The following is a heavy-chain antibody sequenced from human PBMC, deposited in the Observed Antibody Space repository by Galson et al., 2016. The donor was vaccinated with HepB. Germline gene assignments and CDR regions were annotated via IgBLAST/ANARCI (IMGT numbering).Heavy chain of an antibody. D-gene: IGHD1-1*01. CDR2: INHSGGT. CDR3: GQRGYSLDY. J-gene: IGHJ4*02. V-gene: IGHV4-34*01. CDR1: GGSFTGYY. Sequence: ETLSLTCAVFGGSFTGYYWSWIRQPPGKGLEWIGEINHSGGTNYNPSLKSRVTISVDTSKNQFSLKLSSVIAADTAVDYCGQRGYSLDYWGQGTLVAVSS.